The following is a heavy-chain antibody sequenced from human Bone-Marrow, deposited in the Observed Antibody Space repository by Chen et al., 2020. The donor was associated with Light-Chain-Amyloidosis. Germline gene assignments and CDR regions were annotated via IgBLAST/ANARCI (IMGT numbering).Heavy chain of an antibody. CDR3: AKDISYDDILPGYPADAFDI. Sequence: EVQLVGAGGGLLQRGGSLRLSCAASGFAFRRYAMRWGRQAPGKGVGWVSTISGSGGSRYYGDSVKGRLTISRDNSKNALFLQMNSLRAEDTAVYYCAKDISYDDILPGYPADAFDIWGQGTMVTVSS. D-gene: IGHD3-9*01. CDR2: ISGSGGSR. CDR1: GFAFRRYA. V-gene: IGHV3-23*04. J-gene: IGHJ3*02.